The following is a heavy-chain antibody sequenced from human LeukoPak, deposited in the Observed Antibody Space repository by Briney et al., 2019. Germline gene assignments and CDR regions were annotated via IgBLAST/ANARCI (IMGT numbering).Heavy chain of an antibody. CDR2: IRSKAYGGTT. CDR3: TRGGTAMVDLPPDCWDY. J-gene: IGHJ4*02. Sequence: GGSLRLSCTASGFTFGDYAMSWVRQAPGKGLEWVGFIRSKAYGGTTEYAASVKGRFTISRDDSKSIAYLQMNSLKTEDTAVYYCTRGGTAMVDLPPDCWDYWGQGTLVTVSS. CDR1: GFTFGDYA. V-gene: IGHV3-49*04. D-gene: IGHD5-18*01.